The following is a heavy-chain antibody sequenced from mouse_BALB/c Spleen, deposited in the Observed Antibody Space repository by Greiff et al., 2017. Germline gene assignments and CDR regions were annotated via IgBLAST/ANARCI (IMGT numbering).Heavy chain of an antibody. CDR2: IDPANGNT. V-gene: IGHV14-3*02. Sequence: EVKLMESGAELVKPGASVKLSCTASGFNIKDTYMHWVKQRPEQGLEWIGRIDPANGNTKYDPKFQGKATITADTSSNTAYLQLSSLTSEDTAVYYCARRGFYYFDYWGQGTTLTVSS. CDR3: ARRGFYYFDY. J-gene: IGHJ2*01. CDR1: GFNIKDTY. D-gene: IGHD3-1*01.